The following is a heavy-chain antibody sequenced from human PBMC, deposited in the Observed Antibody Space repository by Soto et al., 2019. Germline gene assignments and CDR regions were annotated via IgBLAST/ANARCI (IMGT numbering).Heavy chain of an antibody. Sequence: SLTCTVSGGSISSYYWSWIRQPPGKGLEWIGYIYYSGSTNYNPSLKSRVTISVDTSKNQFSLKLSSVTAADTAVYYCARDTHASSSSAEGYYYYYDMDVWGKGTTVTVSS. V-gene: IGHV4-59*01. CDR1: GGSISSYY. CDR3: ARDTHASSSSAEGYYYYYDMDV. J-gene: IGHJ6*03. D-gene: IGHD6-6*01. CDR2: IYYSGST.